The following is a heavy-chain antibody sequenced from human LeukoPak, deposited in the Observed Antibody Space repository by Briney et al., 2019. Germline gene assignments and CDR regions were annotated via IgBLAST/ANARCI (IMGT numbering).Heavy chain of an antibody. D-gene: IGHD5-12*01. J-gene: IGHJ4*02. CDR1: GLTFSSYA. V-gene: IGHV3-7*01. CDR2: IKQDGSEK. Sequence: PGGSLRLSCAASGLTFSSYAMIWVRQAPGMGLEWVANIKQDGSEKYYVDSVKGRFTISRGNAKNSLYLQMNSLRAEDTAVYYCARRYSGTSGNFDYWGQGTLVTVSS. CDR3: ARRYSGTSGNFDY.